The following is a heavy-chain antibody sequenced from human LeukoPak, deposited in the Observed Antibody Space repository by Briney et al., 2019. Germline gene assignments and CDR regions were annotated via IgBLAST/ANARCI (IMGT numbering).Heavy chain of an antibody. CDR3: AKDPIWWNYFDY. Sequence: GRSLRLSCAASGFTFSRHGMHWVRQAPGKGLEWVAVISYDGSNKHYADSVKGRFTISRDNSKNTLYLQMSSLRAEDTAVYYCAKDPIWWNYFDYWGQGTLVTVSS. J-gene: IGHJ4*02. D-gene: IGHD2-8*02. V-gene: IGHV3-30*18. CDR1: GFTFSRHG. CDR2: ISYDGSNK.